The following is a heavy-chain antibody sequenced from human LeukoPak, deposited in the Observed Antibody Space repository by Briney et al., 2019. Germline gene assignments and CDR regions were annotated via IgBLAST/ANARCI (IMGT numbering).Heavy chain of an antibody. J-gene: IGHJ4*02. CDR3: ARRTAGYNWDY. D-gene: IGHD5-24*01. V-gene: IGHV4-34*01. CDR1: GGSFSGYY. CDR2: INHSGST. Sequence: ETLSLTCAVYGGSFSGYYWSWIRQPPGKGLEWIGEINHSGSTNYNPSLKSRVTISVDTSKNQFSLKLSSVTAADTAVYYCARRTAGYNWDYWGQGTLVTVSS.